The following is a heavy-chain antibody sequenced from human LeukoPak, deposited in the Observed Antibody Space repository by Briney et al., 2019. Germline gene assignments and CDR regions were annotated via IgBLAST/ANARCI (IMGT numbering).Heavy chain of an antibody. CDR1: GFTFNNFE. V-gene: IGHV3-48*03. CDR3: ATKVPGSSHFSS. D-gene: IGHD4/OR15-4a*01. J-gene: IGHJ4*02. CDR2: VSGTGDEI. Sequence: GGSLRLSCAASGFTFNNFEMNWVRQAPGKGLELVSYVSGTGDEIHYGDSVKGRFTISRDNAKNSLYLQMNSLRAEDTAVYYCATKVPGSSHFSSWGQGTLVTVSS.